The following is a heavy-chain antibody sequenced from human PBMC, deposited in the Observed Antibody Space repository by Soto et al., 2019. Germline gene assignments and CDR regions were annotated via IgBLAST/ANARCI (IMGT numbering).Heavy chain of an antibody. J-gene: IGHJ6*03. D-gene: IGHD2-15*01. CDR3: ARESGHPKGYYYYYMDV. CDR2: IYSGGST. V-gene: IGHV3-66*01. CDR1: GFTVSSNY. Sequence: GGSLRLSCAASGFTVSSNYMSWVRQAPGRGLEWVSVIYSGGSTYYADSVKGRFTISRDNSRNTLYLQMNSLRAEDTAVYHCARESGHPKGYYYYYMDVWGKGTTVTVSS.